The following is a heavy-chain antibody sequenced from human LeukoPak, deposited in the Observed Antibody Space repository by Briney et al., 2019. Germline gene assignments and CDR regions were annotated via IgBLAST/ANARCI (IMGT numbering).Heavy chain of an antibody. Sequence: PGGSLRLSCAASGFAFSRNWMHWVRQAPGKGLVWVSRIKSDGSATRYADSVKGRFTISRDNAKNTLYLQMNSLRVEDTAVYYCATDPDSGGWSTFDYWGQGTLVTVSS. CDR3: ATDPDSGGWSTFDY. D-gene: IGHD6-19*01. V-gene: IGHV3-74*01. CDR2: IKSDGSAT. J-gene: IGHJ4*02. CDR1: GFAFSRNW.